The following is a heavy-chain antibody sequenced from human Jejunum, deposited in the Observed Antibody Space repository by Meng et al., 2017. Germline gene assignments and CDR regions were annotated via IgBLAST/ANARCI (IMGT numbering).Heavy chain of an antibody. CDR3: SSKSVGPYTGLDY. D-gene: IGHD3-16*01. CDR1: AHTVTVLY. Sequence: HVLLGHSGGVGEQPGGSVKISSLPSAHTVTVLYIRCVRQAHRQGRELMGLFIPINGDGRSAQKLQGRVIMSRDTSISTTCMGLSGLTSNDTAVYYCSSKSVGPYTGLDYWGQGTLVTVSS. J-gene: IGHJ4*02. CDR2: FIPINGDG. V-gene: IGHV1-2*06.